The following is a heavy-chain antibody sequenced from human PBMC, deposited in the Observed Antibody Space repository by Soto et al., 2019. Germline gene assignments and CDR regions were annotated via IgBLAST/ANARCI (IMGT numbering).Heavy chain of an antibody. Sequence: GGSLRLSCAASGFTFSSYGMHWVRQAPGKGLEWVAVIWYDGSNKYYADSVKGRFTISRDNSKNTLYLQMNSLRAEDTAVYYCAREGKQLVRNYSYYYGMDVWGQGTTVTVSS. J-gene: IGHJ6*02. V-gene: IGHV3-33*01. CDR2: IWYDGSNK. CDR3: AREGKQLVRNYSYYYGMDV. CDR1: GFTFSSYG. D-gene: IGHD6-6*01.